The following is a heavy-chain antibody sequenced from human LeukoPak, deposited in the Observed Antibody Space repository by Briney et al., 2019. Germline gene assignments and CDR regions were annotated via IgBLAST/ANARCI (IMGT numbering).Heavy chain of an antibody. CDR3: ASDSSGWYDYYYGMDV. D-gene: IGHD6-19*01. Sequence: ASVKVSCKASGYTFTGYYMHWLRQAPGQGLEWMGIINPSGGSTSYAQKFQGRVTMTRDTSTSTVYMELSSLRSEDTAVYYCASDSSGWYDYYYGMDVWGQGTTVTVSS. V-gene: IGHV1-46*01. CDR1: GYTFTGYY. CDR2: INPSGGST. J-gene: IGHJ6*02.